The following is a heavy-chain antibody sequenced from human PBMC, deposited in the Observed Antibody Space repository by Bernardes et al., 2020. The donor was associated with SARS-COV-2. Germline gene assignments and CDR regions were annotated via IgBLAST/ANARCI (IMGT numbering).Heavy chain of an antibody. V-gene: IGHV4-34*01. D-gene: IGHD3-10*01. CDR1: GESFSDYY. CDR3: ARGRNGRFGEPPQYHYFDY. CDR2: IIHTGRT. Sequence: SETLSLTCAVYGESFSDYYWSWIRQSPGRGLEWIGEIIHTGRTKYNPSLKSRVTMSVDTSKNQFSLKLNSVTAADTAVYFCARGRNGRFGEPPQYHYFDYWGQGTLVTVSS. J-gene: IGHJ4*02.